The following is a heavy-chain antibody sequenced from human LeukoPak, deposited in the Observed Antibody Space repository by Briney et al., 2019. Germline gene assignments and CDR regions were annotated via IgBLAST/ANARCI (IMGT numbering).Heavy chain of an antibody. CDR3: ARLLYYCDRSCNYYAPKDFDI. D-gene: IGHD3-22*01. Sequence: GESLNISCMGSGYSFTSYWIGWLRQMPGKGLEWMGIIYPGDSDTSYSPSFQGQVTISADKSISTAYLQWSSLKASDTAMYYCARLLYYCDRSCNYYAPKDFDIWGKGTMVTVSS. J-gene: IGHJ3*02. CDR2: IYPGDSDT. CDR1: GYSFTSYW. V-gene: IGHV5-51*01.